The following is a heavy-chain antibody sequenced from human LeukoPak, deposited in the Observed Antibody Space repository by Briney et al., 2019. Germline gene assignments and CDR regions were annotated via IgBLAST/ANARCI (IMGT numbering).Heavy chain of an antibody. CDR3: VRDRAEGRAWVEFDP. Sequence: PGGSLRLSCAASGFTVSSYGMSWVRQAPGKGPEWVSLVYSDGVTRYADSVQGRFTISRDNSKNTVYLQMNNLRVEGTAAYHCVRDRAEGRAWVEFDPWGQGILVTVSS. CDR2: VYSDGVT. CDR1: GFTVSSYG. V-gene: IGHV3-66*02. J-gene: IGHJ5*02.